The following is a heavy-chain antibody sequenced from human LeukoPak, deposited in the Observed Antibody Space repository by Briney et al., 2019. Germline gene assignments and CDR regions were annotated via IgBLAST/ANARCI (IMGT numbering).Heavy chain of an antibody. V-gene: IGHV3-23*01. J-gene: IGHJ4*02. Sequence: GGSLRLSCAASGFTFSSYAMSWVRQAPGKGLEWVSAISGSGGSTYYADSVKGRFTISRDNSKNTLYLQMNSLRAEDTAVYYCAGSYYRITIFGVVIDSFGYWGQGTLVTVSS. CDR1: GFTFSSYA. D-gene: IGHD3-3*01. CDR2: ISGSGGST. CDR3: AGSYYRITIFGVVIDSFGY.